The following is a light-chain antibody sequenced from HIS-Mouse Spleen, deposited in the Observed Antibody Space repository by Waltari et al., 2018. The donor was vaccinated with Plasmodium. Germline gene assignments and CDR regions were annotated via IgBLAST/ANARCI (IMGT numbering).Light chain of an antibody. Sequence: SYELTQPPSVSVSPGQTARLTCSGHALPKKYSYWYQQKSGKAHVLRIYEDSKRPFGIPERFSGSSSGTMATLTISEAQVEDEADYYCYSTDSSGNHRVFGGGTKLTVL. CDR3: YSTDSSGNHRV. CDR1: ALPKKY. V-gene: IGLV3-10*01. CDR2: EDS. J-gene: IGLJ3*02.